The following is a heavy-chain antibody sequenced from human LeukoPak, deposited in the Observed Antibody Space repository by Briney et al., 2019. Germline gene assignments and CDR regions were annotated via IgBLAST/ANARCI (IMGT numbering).Heavy chain of an antibody. J-gene: IGHJ3*01. D-gene: IGHD2-15*01. CDR1: GFTFTNYW. CDR3: ARSQSGVFDV. CDR2: MNSDGTSI. V-gene: IGHV3-74*01. Sequence: GGSLRLSCVVSGFTFTNYWMQWVRHVPGKGLVWVARMNSDGTSIIHADSVKGRFTISRDNAENTLYLQMNSLRPEDTALYYCARSQSGVFDVWGQGTMVIVSS.